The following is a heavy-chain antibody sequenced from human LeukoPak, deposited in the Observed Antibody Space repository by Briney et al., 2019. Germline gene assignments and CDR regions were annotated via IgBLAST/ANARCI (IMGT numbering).Heavy chain of an antibody. J-gene: IGHJ4*02. CDR1: GGSISSGGYY. CDR3: AREGILRFSPATIDY. V-gene: IGHV4-61*02. CDR2: IYTSGST. Sequence: SETLSLTCTVSGGSISSGGYYWSWIRQPAGKGLEWIGRIYTSGSTNYNPSLKSRVTISVDTSKNQFSLKLSSVTAAGTAVYYCAREGILRFSPATIDYWGQGTLVTVSS. D-gene: IGHD3-3*01.